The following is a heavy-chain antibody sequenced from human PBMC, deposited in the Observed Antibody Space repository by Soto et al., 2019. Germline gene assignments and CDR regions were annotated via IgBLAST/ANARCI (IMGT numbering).Heavy chain of an antibody. CDR2: ISSNGGST. CDR3: ARDLTPSGEPEYYFDF. J-gene: IGHJ4*02. Sequence: GGSLRLSCAASGFTFSSYAMHWVRQAPGKGLEYVSAISSNGGSTYYANSVKGRFTISRDNSKNTLYLQMGSLRAEDMAVYYCARDLTPSGEPEYYFDFWGQGTLVTVSS. D-gene: IGHD4-17*01. CDR1: GFTFSSYA. V-gene: IGHV3-64*01.